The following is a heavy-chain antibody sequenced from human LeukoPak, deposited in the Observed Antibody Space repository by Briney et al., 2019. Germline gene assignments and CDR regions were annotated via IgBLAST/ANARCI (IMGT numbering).Heavy chain of an antibody. V-gene: IGHV4-59*08. CDR1: GGSISSYY. D-gene: IGHD3-9*01. Sequence: KPSETLSLTRTVSGGSISSYYWSWIRQPPGKGLEWIGYIYYSGSTNYNPSLKSRVTISVDTSKNQFSLKLSSVTAADTAVYYCARLTRYFDRLYGMDVWGQGTTVTVSS. J-gene: IGHJ6*02. CDR2: IYYSGST. CDR3: ARLTRYFDRLYGMDV.